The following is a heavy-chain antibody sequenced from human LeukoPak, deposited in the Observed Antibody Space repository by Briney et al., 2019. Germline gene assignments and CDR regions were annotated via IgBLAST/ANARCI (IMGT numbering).Heavy chain of an antibody. CDR3: ARTQEEQQLVNWFDP. D-gene: IGHD6-13*01. J-gene: IGHJ5*02. Sequence: PGGSLRLSCAASGFTFSDYYMSWIRQAPGKGLEWVSYISSSGSTIYYADSVKGRFTISRDNAKNSLYLQMNSLRAEDTAVYYCARTQEEQQLVNWFDPWGQGTLVTVSS. V-gene: IGHV3-11*01. CDR2: ISSSGSTI. CDR1: GFTFSDYY.